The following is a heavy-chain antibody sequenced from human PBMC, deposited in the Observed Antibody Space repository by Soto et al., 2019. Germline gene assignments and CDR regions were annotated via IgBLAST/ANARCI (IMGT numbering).Heavy chain of an antibody. D-gene: IGHD2-21*01. V-gene: IGHV4-59*08. Sequence: QVQLQESGPGLVKPSETLSLTCTVSGGSVSSHHWTWIRQPPGKGLEWIGDYSDSTSYSPSLKSRPTMSADTSKNQFSLKRSSGPATDTAVYYCATYRGGEGGRGYWGQGTLVTVSS. CDR2: DYSDST. CDR1: GGSVSSHH. CDR3: ATYRGGEGGRGY. J-gene: IGHJ4*02.